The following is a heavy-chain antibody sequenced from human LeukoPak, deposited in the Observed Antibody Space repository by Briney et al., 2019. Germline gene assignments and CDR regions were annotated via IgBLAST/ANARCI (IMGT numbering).Heavy chain of an antibody. CDR3: ARYAAGPYYYYYYMDV. V-gene: IGHV4-4*07. CDR1: GGSISSYY. J-gene: IGHJ6*03. CDR2: IYTSGST. Sequence: PSETLSLTCTVSGGSISSYYWSWIRQPAGKGLERIGRIYTSGSTNYNPSLKGRVTMSVDTSKNQFSLKLSSVTAADTAVYYCARYAAGPYYYYYYMDVWGKGTTVTISS. D-gene: IGHD6-13*01.